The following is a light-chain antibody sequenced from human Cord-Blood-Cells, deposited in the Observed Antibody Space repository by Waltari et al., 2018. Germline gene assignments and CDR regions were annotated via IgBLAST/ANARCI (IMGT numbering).Light chain of an antibody. CDR2: DVS. J-gene: IGLJ2*01. Sequence: QSALTQPRSVSGSPGQSVTISCTGTSSDVGGYNYVSWYQQHPVKASKLIIYDVSKRPSGVPYLFSGSKSGNTASLTISWLQSEYEADYYFCLYSGSYTLVFCGVSKLSVL. CDR1: SSDVGGYNY. V-gene: IGLV2-11*01. CDR3: CLYSGSYTLV.